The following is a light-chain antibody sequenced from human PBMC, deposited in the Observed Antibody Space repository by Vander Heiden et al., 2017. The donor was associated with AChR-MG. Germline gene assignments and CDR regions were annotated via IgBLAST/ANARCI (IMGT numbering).Light chain of an antibody. CDR2: SNN. CDR3: AAWDDSLNGHVV. V-gene: IGLV1-44*01. Sequence: QSVLTQPPSAPGPPGQRVTNSWSGNSSNIGRNTVSWYQPLPGTAPKLLIYSNNQRPSGSPARFSGSKSGSSASLAISGRQSEDEADYYCAAWDDSLNGHVVFGGGTKLTVL. J-gene: IGLJ2*01. CDR1: SSNIGRNT.